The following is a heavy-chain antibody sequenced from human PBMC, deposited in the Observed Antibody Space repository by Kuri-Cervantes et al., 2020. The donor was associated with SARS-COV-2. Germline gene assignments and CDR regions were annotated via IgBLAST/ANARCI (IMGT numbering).Heavy chain of an antibody. Sequence: GGSLRLSCTVSGGSISSSSYYWGWIRQPPGKGLEWVSAISGSGGSTYYADSVKGRFTISRDNSKSTLYLQMNSLRAEDTAVYYCAKDQGIAVAGTEGWLYYYYYLDVWGKGTTVTVSS. V-gene: IGHV3-23*01. CDR2: ISGSGGST. D-gene: IGHD6-19*01. CDR1: GGSISSSSYY. J-gene: IGHJ6*03. CDR3: AKDQGIAVAGTEGWLYYYYYLDV.